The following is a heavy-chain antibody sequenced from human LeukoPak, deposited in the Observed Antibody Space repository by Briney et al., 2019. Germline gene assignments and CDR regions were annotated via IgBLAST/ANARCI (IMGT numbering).Heavy chain of an antibody. D-gene: IGHD6-13*01. J-gene: IGHJ6*02. Sequence: GGSRQISGQGSGSSFTNYWIAWVRQVPGKGLEWMGITYPGDSDTRYSPSFQGQVTISADKSISTAYLQWSSLEASDTAMYYCARHQGSNYGLDVWGQGTTVTVSS. CDR2: TYPGDSDT. V-gene: IGHV5-51*01. CDR3: ARHQGSNYGLDV. CDR1: GSSFTNYW.